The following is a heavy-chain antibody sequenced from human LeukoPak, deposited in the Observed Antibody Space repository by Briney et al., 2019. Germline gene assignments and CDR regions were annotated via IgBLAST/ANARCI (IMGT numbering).Heavy chain of an antibody. CDR2: IKEDGSEK. CDR3: ARDLGWLQSDY. J-gene: IGHJ4*02. V-gene: IGHV3-7*01. D-gene: IGHD5-24*01. CDR1: GFTFSSYW. Sequence: GGSLRLSCAASGFTFSSYWLSWVRQAPGKGLEWVANIKEDGSEKNYVDSVMGRFTISRDNAKNSLYLQMNSLRAEDTAVYYCARDLGWLQSDYWGQGTLVTVSS.